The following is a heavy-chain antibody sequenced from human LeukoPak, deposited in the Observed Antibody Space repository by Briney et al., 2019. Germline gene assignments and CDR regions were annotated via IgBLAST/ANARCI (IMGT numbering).Heavy chain of an antibody. Sequence: EASETLSLTCTVSGGSISSYYWSWIRQPPGKGLEWIGYIYYSGSTNYNPSLKSRVTISVDTSKNQFSLKLSSVTAADTAVYYCARVSSSWNNYYYYGMDVWGQGTTVTVSS. D-gene: IGHD6-13*01. J-gene: IGHJ6*02. CDR1: GGSISSYY. CDR2: IYYSGST. V-gene: IGHV4-59*01. CDR3: ARVSSSWNNYYYYGMDV.